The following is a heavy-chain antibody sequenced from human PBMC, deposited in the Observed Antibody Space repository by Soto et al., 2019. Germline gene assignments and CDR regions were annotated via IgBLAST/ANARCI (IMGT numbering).Heavy chain of an antibody. J-gene: IGHJ3*01. CDR2: LYDLDGS. V-gene: IGHV3-53*01. CDR1: GFTISGKKY. Sequence: DVQLVESGGGLIQPGESLRLSCAASGFTISGKKYVAWVRQAPGKGLEWLSALYDLDGSFYAASVKGRFTTSSDSSKTTVYLRMNDLRPDDTAVYYCATWLERENAYDVWGQGTTVTVSS. D-gene: IGHD1-1*01. CDR3: ATWLERENAYDV.